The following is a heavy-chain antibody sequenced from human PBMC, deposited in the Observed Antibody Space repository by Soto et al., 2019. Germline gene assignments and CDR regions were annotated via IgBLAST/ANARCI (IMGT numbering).Heavy chain of an antibody. CDR3: ARGPIDYYDSSGYYGFYFDY. Sequence: XGSLRLSCAASGFNFCSFAMTWVRQAPGNGLQWVSAISGDGAATYYGDSVKGRLTISRDNSKNTLYLQMNSLRAEDTAVYYCARGPIDYYDSSGYYGFYFDYWGQGTLVTVSS. V-gene: IGHV3-23*01. J-gene: IGHJ4*02. CDR1: GFNFCSFA. D-gene: IGHD3-22*01. CDR2: ISGDGAAT.